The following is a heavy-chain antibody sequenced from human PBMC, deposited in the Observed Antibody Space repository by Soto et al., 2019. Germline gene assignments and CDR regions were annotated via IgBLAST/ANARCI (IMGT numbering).Heavy chain of an antibody. CDR1: GGSISSSSYY. CDR2: IYYSGST. V-gene: IGHV4-39*01. D-gene: IGHD2-8*01. CDR3: ARGGFLMIDY. Sequence: PSETLSLTCTVSGGSISSSSYYWGWIRQPPGKGLEWIGSIYYSGSTYYNPSLKSRVTISVDTSKNQFSLKLSSVTAADTAVYYCARGGFLMIDYWGQGTPVTVSS. J-gene: IGHJ4*02.